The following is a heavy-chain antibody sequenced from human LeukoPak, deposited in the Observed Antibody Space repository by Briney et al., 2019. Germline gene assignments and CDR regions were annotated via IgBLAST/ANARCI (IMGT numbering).Heavy chain of an antibody. Sequence: GESLKIYCKGSGYSFSSYWIGWVRQMPGKGLEWMGIIYPGDSDTRYSPSFQGQITISADKSISTAYLQWSILKASDTAMYYCARRDGYDSTTFDYWGQGTLVTVSS. CDR1: GYSFSSYW. CDR2: IYPGDSDT. V-gene: IGHV5-51*01. CDR3: ARRDGYDSTTFDY. D-gene: IGHD5-24*01. J-gene: IGHJ4*02.